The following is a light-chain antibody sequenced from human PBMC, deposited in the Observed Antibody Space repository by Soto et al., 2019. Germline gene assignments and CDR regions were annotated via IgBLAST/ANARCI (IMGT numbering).Light chain of an antibody. CDR1: SSDVGSYNL. V-gene: IGLV2-23*01. J-gene: IGLJ2*01. Sequence: QSVLTQPASVSGSPGQSITISCTGTSSDVGSYNLVSWYQQHPGKAPKLMIYEGSKRPSGVSNRFSGSKSGNTASLTISGLQAEDEADYYCCSYASSVLFGGGTKLTVL. CDR3: CSYASSVL. CDR2: EGS.